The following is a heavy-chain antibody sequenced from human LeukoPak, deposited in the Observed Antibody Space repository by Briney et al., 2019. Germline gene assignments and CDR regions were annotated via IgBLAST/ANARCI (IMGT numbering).Heavy chain of an antibody. D-gene: IGHD2-15*01. CDR2: IYYNGDT. V-gene: IGHV4-59*08. Sequence: SETLSLTCTVSGGSISTYYWSWIRQPPGKGLEWIGYIYYNGDTNYNPSLKSRVTISVDTSKKQFSLKLSSVTAEDTAVYYCARQTPYLYFDNWGQGTLVTVSS. J-gene: IGHJ4*02. CDR3: ARQTPYLYFDN. CDR1: GGSISTYY.